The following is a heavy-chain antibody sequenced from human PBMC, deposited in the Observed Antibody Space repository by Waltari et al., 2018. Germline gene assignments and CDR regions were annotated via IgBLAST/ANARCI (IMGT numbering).Heavy chain of an antibody. CDR3: AKVPGTSQLYYLDN. J-gene: IGHJ4*02. V-gene: IGHV3-30*18. CDR1: GFTFSSYA. CDR2: ISYNGNDK. Sequence: VQLVESGGGLVQPGGSLRLSCAATGFTFSSYAMHWVRQAPGKGLEWVAVISYNGNDKYYTDSVKGRFTISRDNSKNTLYLQMNSLRPEDTAVYYCAKVPGTSQLYYLDNWGQGTLVTVSS. D-gene: IGHD1-1*01.